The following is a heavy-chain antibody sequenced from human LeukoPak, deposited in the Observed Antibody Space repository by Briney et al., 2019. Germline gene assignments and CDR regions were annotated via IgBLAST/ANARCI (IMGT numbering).Heavy chain of an antibody. CDR2: INHSGTT. CDR3: ARERRWAAAGIPNYYMDV. J-gene: IGHJ6*03. D-gene: IGHD6-13*01. V-gene: IGHV4-34*01. Sequence: SETLSLTCAVYGGSFSDYYWSWIRQPPGKGLEWIGEINHSGTTNYSPSLKSRVTISVDTSKNQFSLKLSSVTAADTAVYYCARERRWAAAGIPNYYMDVWGKGTTVTVSS. CDR1: GGSFSDYY.